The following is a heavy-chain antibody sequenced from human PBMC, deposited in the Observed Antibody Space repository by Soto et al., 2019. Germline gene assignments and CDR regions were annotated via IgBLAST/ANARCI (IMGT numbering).Heavy chain of an antibody. Sequence: GGSLRLSCAASGFTFSSYWMSWVRQAPGKGLEWVSVISGSGGSAYYADSVKGRFTISRDNSKNTMYLQMNSLRAEDTAVYYCAKEYGSGWYFFDFWGQGTLVTVSS. CDR2: ISGSGGSA. CDR3: AKEYGSGWYFFDF. D-gene: IGHD6-19*01. V-gene: IGHV3-23*01. J-gene: IGHJ4*02. CDR1: GFTFSSYW.